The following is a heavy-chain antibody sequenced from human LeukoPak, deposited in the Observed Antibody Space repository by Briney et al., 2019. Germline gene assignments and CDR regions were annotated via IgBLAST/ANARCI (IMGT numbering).Heavy chain of an antibody. J-gene: IGHJ4*02. V-gene: IGHV3-74*01. D-gene: IGHD2-15*01. CDR3: ASGYCSGGSCPRVAY. Sequence: GGFLRLSCAASGFTFSSYWMHWVRQAPGKGLVWVSRINSDGSSTSYADSVKGRFTISRDNAKNTLYLQMNSLRAEDTAVYYCASGYCSGGSCPRVAYWGQGTLVTVSS. CDR2: INSDGSST. CDR1: GFTFSSYW.